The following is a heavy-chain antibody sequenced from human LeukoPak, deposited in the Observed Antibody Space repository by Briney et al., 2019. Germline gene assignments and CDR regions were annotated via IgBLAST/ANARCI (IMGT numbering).Heavy chain of an antibody. CDR3: ARLYYDSSGYYYASSGYYYYGMDV. CDR2: IIPIFGTA. V-gene: IGHV1-69*05. Sequence: SVKVSCKASGGTFSSYAISWVRQAPGQGLEWMGGIIPIFGTANYAQKFQGRVTITTDESTSTAYMELSSLRSEDTAVYYCARLYYDSSGYYYASSGYYYYGMDVWGQGTTVTVSS. CDR1: GGTFSSYA. J-gene: IGHJ6*02. D-gene: IGHD3-22*01.